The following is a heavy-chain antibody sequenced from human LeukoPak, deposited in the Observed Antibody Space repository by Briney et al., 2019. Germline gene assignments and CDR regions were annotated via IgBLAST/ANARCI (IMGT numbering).Heavy chain of an antibody. Sequence: ASVKVSCKASGYTFTGYYMHWVRQAPGQGLEWMGWIDPNSGGTNYAQKFQGRVTMTRDTSISTAYMELSRLRSDDTAVYYCARDGYSSSWPYYYYYGMDVWGQGTTVTVSS. CDR1: GYTFTGYY. V-gene: IGHV1-2*02. D-gene: IGHD6-13*01. J-gene: IGHJ6*02. CDR3: ARDGYSSSWPYYYYYGMDV. CDR2: IDPNSGGT.